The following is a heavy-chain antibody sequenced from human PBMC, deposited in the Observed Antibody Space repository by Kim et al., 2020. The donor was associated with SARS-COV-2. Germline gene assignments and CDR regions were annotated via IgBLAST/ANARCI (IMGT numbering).Heavy chain of an antibody. Sequence: VDSVKGRFTISRDNAKNSLYLQMNSLRAEDTAVYYCARDRLVGATTSFDYWGQGTLVTVSS. V-gene: IGHV3-7*01. J-gene: IGHJ4*02. D-gene: IGHD1-26*01. CDR3: ARDRLVGATTSFDY.